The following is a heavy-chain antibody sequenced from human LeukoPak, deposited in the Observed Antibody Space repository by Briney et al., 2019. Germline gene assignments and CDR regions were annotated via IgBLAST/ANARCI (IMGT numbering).Heavy chain of an antibody. J-gene: IGHJ2*01. CDR1: GFTFSSYW. CDR3: ARDSYADPHCGGDCYSGWYFDL. Sequence: GGSLRLSCAAPGFTFSSYWMHWVRQAPGKGLVWVSRINSDGSSTSYADSVKGRFTISRDNAKNTLYLQMNSLRAEDTAVYYCARDSYADPHCGGDCYSGWYFDLWGRGTLVTVSS. V-gene: IGHV3-74*01. D-gene: IGHD2-21*02. CDR2: INSDGSST.